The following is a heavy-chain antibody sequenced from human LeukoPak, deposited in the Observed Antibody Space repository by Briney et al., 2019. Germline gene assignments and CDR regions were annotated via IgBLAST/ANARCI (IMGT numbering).Heavy chain of an antibody. Sequence: ASVKVSCKASGYTFTSYGISWVRQAPGQGLEWMGWISAYNGNTNYAQKLQGRVTMTTDTSTSTAYMGLRSLRSDDTAVYYCARDRVTIAVPKEFDYWGQGTLVTVSS. J-gene: IGHJ4*02. CDR1: GYTFTSYG. CDR2: ISAYNGNT. V-gene: IGHV1-18*01. CDR3: ARDRVTIAVPKEFDY. D-gene: IGHD2-15*01.